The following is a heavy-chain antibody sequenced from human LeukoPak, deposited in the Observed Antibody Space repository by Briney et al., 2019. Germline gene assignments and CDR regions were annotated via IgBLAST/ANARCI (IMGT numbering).Heavy chain of an antibody. CDR3: TGEGSSGYYRVDY. CDR1: GFTFSNAW. Sequence: PGGSLRLSCAASGFTFSNAWMSWVRQAPGKGLEWVGRIKSKTDGGTTDYAAPVKGRFTISRDDSKNTLYLQMYSLKTEDTAVYYCTGEGSSGYYRVDYWGQGTLVTVSS. V-gene: IGHV3-15*01. CDR2: IKSKTDGGTT. D-gene: IGHD3-22*01. J-gene: IGHJ4*02.